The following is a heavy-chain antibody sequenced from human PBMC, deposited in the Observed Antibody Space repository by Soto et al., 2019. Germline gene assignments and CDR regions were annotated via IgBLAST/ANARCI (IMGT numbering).Heavy chain of an antibody. CDR2: INPRSGGT. CDR1: GYTFTDYY. CDR3: ARRLGGGGDYFYGMDV. Sequence: QVHLVQSGAEVKKPGASVKVSCKTSGYTFTDYYIHWMRQVPGQGPEWMGWINPRSGGTNYAKKFQGVITLASDASISTSFMDLRRLRSDDTAVYYCARRLGGGGDYFYGMDVWGQGTAVTVSS. D-gene: IGHD3-10*01. J-gene: IGHJ6*02. V-gene: IGHV1-2*02.